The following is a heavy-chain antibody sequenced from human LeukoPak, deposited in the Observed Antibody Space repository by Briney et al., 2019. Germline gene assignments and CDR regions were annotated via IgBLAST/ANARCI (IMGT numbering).Heavy chain of an antibody. CDR3: ARAPRYCTNGVCYSFDY. D-gene: IGHD2-8*01. V-gene: IGHV1-46*01. CDR1: GYTFTSYY. CDR2: INPSGGST. Sequence: RASVKVSCKASGYTFTSYYMHWVRQAPGQGLEWMGIINPSGGSTSYAQKFQGRVTMTRDTSTSTVYMELSSLRSEDTAVYYCARAPRYCTNGVCYSFDYWGQGTLVTVSS. J-gene: IGHJ4*02.